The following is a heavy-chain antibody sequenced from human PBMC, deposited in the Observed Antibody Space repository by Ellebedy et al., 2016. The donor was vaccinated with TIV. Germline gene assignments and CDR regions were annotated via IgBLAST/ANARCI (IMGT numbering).Heavy chain of an antibody. CDR2: VNSDGSST. D-gene: IGHD6-13*01. Sequence: PGGSLRLSCAASGLTFSSYWMHLVRQAPGKGLVWVSRVNSDGSSTTYADSVKGRFTISRDNAKHTLYLQMNSLRGEDTAVYYCVSSSPVIDYWGQGTLVTVSS. CDR1: GLTFSSYW. CDR3: VSSSPVIDY. V-gene: IGHV3-74*01. J-gene: IGHJ4*02.